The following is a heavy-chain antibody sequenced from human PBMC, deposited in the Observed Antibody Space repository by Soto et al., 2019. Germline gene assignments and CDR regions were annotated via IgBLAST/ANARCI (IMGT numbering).Heavy chain of an antibody. V-gene: IGHV4-31*03. J-gene: IGHJ6*02. Sequence: QVQLQESGPGLVKPSQTLSLTCTVSGGSIRSGGYYWSWVRQSPRRGLEWIGNIYYSGSTYYNPSLKSRLTISVATSKNQFSLNLSSVTAADTAVYYCARDRLMATAGTARHYFGLDVWGQGTTVTVSS. CDR2: IYYSGST. CDR3: ARDRLMATAGTARHYFGLDV. CDR1: GGSIRSGGYY. D-gene: IGHD5-18*01.